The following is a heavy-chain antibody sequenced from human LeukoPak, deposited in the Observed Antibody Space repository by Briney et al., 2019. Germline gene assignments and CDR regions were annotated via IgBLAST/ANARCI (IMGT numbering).Heavy chain of an antibody. Sequence: ASVKVSCKASGYTFTSYGISWVRQAPGQGLEWMGWISAYNGNTNYAQKLQGRVTMTTDTSTSTAYMELRSLRSDDTAVYYCARDNSGWDGEYYFDYWGQGTLVTVSS. V-gene: IGHV1-18*01. CDR2: ISAYNGNT. CDR1: GYTFTSYG. CDR3: ARDNSGWDGEYYFDY. D-gene: IGHD6-19*01. J-gene: IGHJ4*02.